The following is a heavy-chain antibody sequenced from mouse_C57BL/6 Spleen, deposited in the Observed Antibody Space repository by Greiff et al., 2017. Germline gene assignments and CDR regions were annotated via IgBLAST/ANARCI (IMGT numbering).Heavy chain of an antibody. CDR2: IDPETGGT. CDR1: GYTFTDYE. Sequence: QVQLQQSGAELVRPGASVPLSCKASGYTFTDYEMHWVKQTPVHGLEWIGAIDPETGGTAYNQKFKGKAILTADKASSTAYMELRSLTSEDSAVYYAVTTGFAYWGQGTLVTVSA. D-gene: IGHD2-2*01. CDR3: VTTGFAY. V-gene: IGHV1-15*01. J-gene: IGHJ3*01.